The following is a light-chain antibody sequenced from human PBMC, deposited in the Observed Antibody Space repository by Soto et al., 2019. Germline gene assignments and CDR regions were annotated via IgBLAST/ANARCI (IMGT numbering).Light chain of an antibody. Sequence: QSALTQPRSVSGSPGQSVAISCTGTTSDVGGYDYVSWYQQHPGKAPELIIFDVTKRPSGVPDRFSGSKSGNTASLTISGLQAEDDADYFCCSYAGDFYVFGSGTKLTV. CDR2: DVT. CDR3: CSYAGDFYV. V-gene: IGLV2-11*01. CDR1: TSDVGGYDY. J-gene: IGLJ1*01.